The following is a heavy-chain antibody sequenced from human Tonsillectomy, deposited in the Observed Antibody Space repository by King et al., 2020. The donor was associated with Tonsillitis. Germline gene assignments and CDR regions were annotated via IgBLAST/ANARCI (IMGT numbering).Heavy chain of an antibody. CDR2: IYYSGNT. CDR3: ARHIGAYRAFDI. Sequence: QLQESGPGLVKPSETLSLTCTVSGGSIRSYYWSWIRQPPGKGLEWIGYIYYSGNTNYNPSLKSRVTISVDTSKNQFSLKLTSVTAADTAVYYCARHIGAYRAFDIGGQGTMVSVSS. J-gene: IGHJ3*02. CDR1: GGSIRSYY. D-gene: IGHD3-3*01. V-gene: IGHV4-59*01.